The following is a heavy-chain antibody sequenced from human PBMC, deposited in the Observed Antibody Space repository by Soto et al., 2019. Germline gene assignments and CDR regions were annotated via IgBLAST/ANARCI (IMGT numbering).Heavy chain of an antibody. J-gene: IGHJ5*02. CDR3: ARDPGSGWYEGWFDP. D-gene: IGHD6-19*01. Sequence: ASVKVSCKASGGTFSSYAISWVRQAPGQGLEWMGGIIPIFGTANYAQKFQGRVTITADESTSTAYMELSSLRSEDTAVYYCARDPGSGWYEGWFDPWGQGTLVTVSS. CDR2: IIPIFGTA. CDR1: GGTFSSYA. V-gene: IGHV1-69*13.